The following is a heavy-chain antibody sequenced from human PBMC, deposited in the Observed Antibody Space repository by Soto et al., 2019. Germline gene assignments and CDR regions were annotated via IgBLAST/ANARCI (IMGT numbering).Heavy chain of an antibody. CDR2: IYYTGST. CDR1: GGSISSGGYY. V-gene: IGHV4-31*03. Sequence: QVQLQESGPGLVKPSQTLSLTCTVSGGSISSGGYYWSWIRQHPGTGLEWIGYIYYTGSTYYNPSLQVRVTMSVDTSKNQFSLQLSSVTAADSAVYYCARESRDFYYYYLDVWGKWTTVTVSS. CDR3: ARESRDFYYYYLDV. J-gene: IGHJ6*03.